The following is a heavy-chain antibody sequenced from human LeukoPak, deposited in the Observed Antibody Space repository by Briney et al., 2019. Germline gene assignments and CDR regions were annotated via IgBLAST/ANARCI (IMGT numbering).Heavy chain of an antibody. D-gene: IGHD3-3*01. CDR2: IVPIFGTT. CDR3: ARLPSFAIFGVAHYCYMDV. CDR1: GDSFSNSA. Sequence: GASVKVSCKASGDSFSNSAINWVRQAPGQGLEWLGEIVPIFGTTEYSHNLQGRLTISADTSTTTVYLDLSSLRSDDTAVYYCARLPSFAIFGVAHYCYMDVWGEGTTVIVSS. V-gene: IGHV1-69*06. J-gene: IGHJ6*03.